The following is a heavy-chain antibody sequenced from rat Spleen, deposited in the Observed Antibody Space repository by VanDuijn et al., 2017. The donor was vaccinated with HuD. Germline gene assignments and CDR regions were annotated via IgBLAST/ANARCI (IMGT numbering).Heavy chain of an antibody. CDR2: ISYDGSST. Sequence: EVQLVESGGGLVQPGRSLKLSCAASGFTFSTFPMAWVRQAPKKGLERVATISYDGSSTSYRDSVKGRFTISRDNAKSTLYLQMDSLRSEDTATYYCARHGVYNNYGWFAYWGQGTLVTVSS. D-gene: IGHD1-10*01. CDR1: GFTFSTFP. CDR3: ARHGVYNNYGWFAY. J-gene: IGHJ3*01. V-gene: IGHV5-7*01.